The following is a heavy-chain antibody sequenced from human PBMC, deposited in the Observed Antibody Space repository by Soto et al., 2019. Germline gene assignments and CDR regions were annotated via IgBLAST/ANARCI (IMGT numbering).Heavy chain of an antibody. J-gene: IGHJ5*01. CDR3: ARVTGRSGWYDFGNWFDP. D-gene: IGHD6-19*01. CDR1: GYTFTTYG. V-gene: IGHV1-18*01. Sequence: QVQLVQSGAEVKKPGASVKVSCKATGYTFTTYGISWMRQAHGQGLEWMGWISTTNGRTRYAQKFQGRVTMTTDTSTTTAYMDLRSLRSDDTAVYYCARVTGRSGWYDFGNWFDPWGQGTLVIVSS. CDR2: ISTTNGRT.